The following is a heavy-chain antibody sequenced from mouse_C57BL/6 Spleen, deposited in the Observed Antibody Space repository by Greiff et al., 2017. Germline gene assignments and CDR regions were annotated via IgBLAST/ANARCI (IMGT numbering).Heavy chain of an antibody. V-gene: IGHV1-82*01. CDR1: GYAFSSSW. D-gene: IGHD2-3*01. CDR2: IYPGDGDT. Sequence: QVQLQQSGPELVKPGASVKISCKASGYAFSSSWMNWVKQRPGKGLEWIGRIYPGDGDTNYNGKFQGKATLTADKSSSTAYMQLSSLTSEDYAVYFCARIYNGSLGYAMDYWGHGTTVTV. J-gene: IGHJ4*01. CDR3: ARIYNGSLGYAMDY.